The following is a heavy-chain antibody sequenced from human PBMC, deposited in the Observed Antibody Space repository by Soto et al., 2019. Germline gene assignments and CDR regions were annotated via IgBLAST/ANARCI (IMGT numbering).Heavy chain of an antibody. J-gene: IGHJ1*01. Sequence: PSETLSLTCALYGAPLSGAYWTWIRQPPGQGLEWIGVINHTGSTKYNPSLKSRVTISLDTSKNQFSLSLRSVTAADTAVYYCARGREICGEVTQSEGWGPGPQVTVAS. CDR1: GAPLSGAY. D-gene: IGHD3-3*01. CDR2: INHTGST. V-gene: IGHV4-34*01. CDR3: ARGREICGEVTQSEG.